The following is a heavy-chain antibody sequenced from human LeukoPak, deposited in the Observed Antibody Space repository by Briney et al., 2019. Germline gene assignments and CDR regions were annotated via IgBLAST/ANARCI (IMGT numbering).Heavy chain of an antibody. CDR2: FYVGGAT. J-gene: IGHJ4*02. CDR1: GFSVTNNY. D-gene: IGHD5-24*01. CDR3: ARGDGYNFFDY. Sequence: PGGPLRLSCAASGFSVTNNYMSWVRQAPGKGLEWVSVFYVGGATYHADSVKGRFTISRDNSENTLYLQMNSLRAEDTAVYYCARGDGYNFFDYWGQGTLVTVSS. V-gene: IGHV3-53*01.